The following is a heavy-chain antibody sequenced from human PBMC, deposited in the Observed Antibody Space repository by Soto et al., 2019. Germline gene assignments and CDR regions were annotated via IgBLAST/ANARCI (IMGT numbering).Heavy chain of an antibody. Sequence: SVNVSCKDTGGLFSSYSVIWVRQSPGQGLEWMGGIIPVFDTVYYAQKFQGRVTITADESTNTAYMELSSLRSEDTAMYYCARGGSGYVWFNEFWGQGTLVTVSS. CDR3: ARGGSGYVWFNEF. CDR2: IIPVFDTV. D-gene: IGHD3-22*01. J-gene: IGHJ4*02. CDR1: GGLFSSYS. V-gene: IGHV1-69*13.